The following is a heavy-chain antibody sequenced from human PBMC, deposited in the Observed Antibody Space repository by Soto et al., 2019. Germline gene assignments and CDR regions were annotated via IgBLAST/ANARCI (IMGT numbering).Heavy chain of an antibody. Sequence: EVQLVESGGGLVKPGGSLRLSCAASGFTFSSYSMNWVRQAPGKGLEWVSSISSSSSYIYYADSVKGRITISRDNAKNALYLQMNSLRAEDTAVYYCARETTIGNWFDPWGQGTLVTVSS. D-gene: IGHD5-12*01. CDR3: ARETTIGNWFDP. CDR1: GFTFSSYS. V-gene: IGHV3-21*01. J-gene: IGHJ5*02. CDR2: ISSSSSYI.